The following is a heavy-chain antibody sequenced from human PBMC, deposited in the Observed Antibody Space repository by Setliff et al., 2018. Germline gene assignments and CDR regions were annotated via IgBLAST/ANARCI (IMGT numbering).Heavy chain of an antibody. Sequence: SETLSLTCTVSGSSFSSYSWSWIRQPPGKGLEWIGYKYYSRSTSSNPSLKSRVTISVDTSKNQFSLKLSSVTAADTAVYYCARWRVRDSGYYPRLSYMDVWGKGTTGTVSS. D-gene: IGHD3-22*01. J-gene: IGHJ6*03. CDR1: GSSFSSYS. CDR3: ARWRVRDSGYYPRLSYMDV. CDR2: KYYSRST. V-gene: IGHV4-59*08.